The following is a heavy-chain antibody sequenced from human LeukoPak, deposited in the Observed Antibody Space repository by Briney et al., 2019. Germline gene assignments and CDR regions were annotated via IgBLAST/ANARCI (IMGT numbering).Heavy chain of an antibody. CDR2: MNPNSGNT. CDR3: ARPYGHSSSSGAFDI. Sequence: ASVKVSCKASGYTFTSYDINWVRQATGQGLEWMGWMNPNSGNTGYAQKFQGRVTITADKSTSIAYMELSSLRSEDTAVYYCARPYGHSSSSGAFDIWGQGTMVTVSS. V-gene: IGHV1-8*01. D-gene: IGHD6-6*01. CDR1: GYTFTSYD. J-gene: IGHJ3*02.